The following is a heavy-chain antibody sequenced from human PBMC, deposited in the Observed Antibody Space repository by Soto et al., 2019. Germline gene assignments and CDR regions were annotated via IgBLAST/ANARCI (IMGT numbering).Heavy chain of an antibody. V-gene: IGHV3-43*01. CDR3: ATEYRSRWEPLFDD. D-gene: IGHD6-13*01. J-gene: IGHJ4*02. CDR2: INWDGGDT. CDR1: GXTFEDFS. Sequence: PXGSLRLSCAASGXTFEDFSMHWVRQPPGKGLEWVSLINWDGGDTLYEDSVNGRFTISRDNSKSSLFLQMNGLRTEDSALYYCATEYRSRWEPLFDDWGQGTLGTVS.